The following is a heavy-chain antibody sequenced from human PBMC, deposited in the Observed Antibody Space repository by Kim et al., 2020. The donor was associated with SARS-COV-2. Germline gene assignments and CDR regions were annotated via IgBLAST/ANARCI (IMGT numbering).Heavy chain of an antibody. D-gene: IGHD2-21*02. J-gene: IGHJ6*02. Sequence: GGSLRLSCAASGITVSSNYMSWVRQAPGKGLEWVSVIYSGGSTYSADSVKGRFTISRDNSKNTLYLQMDSLRAEDTAVYYCARDLVTNGMDVWGQGTTVTVSS. V-gene: IGHV3-66*02. CDR1: GITVSSNY. CDR2: IYSGGST. CDR3: ARDLVTNGMDV.